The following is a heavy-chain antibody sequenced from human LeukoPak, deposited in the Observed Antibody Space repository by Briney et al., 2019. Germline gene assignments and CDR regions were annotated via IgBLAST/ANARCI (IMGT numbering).Heavy chain of an antibody. CDR2: IYHSGTT. Sequence: SETLSLTCTVSGGSISSSSYYWGWIRQPPGKGLEWIGEIYHSGTTNYNPSLKSRLTISVDTSRNQFSLKLNSVTAADTAVYFCARYDYGITDAFDIWGQGTMVTVSS. CDR1: GGSISSSSYY. CDR3: ARYDYGITDAFDI. V-gene: IGHV4-39*07. D-gene: IGHD4-17*01. J-gene: IGHJ3*02.